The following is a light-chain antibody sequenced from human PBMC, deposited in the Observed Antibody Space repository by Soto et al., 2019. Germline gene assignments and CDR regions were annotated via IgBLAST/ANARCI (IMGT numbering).Light chain of an antibody. V-gene: IGLV2-14*01. J-gene: IGLJ1*01. CDR2: DVS. CDR3: SSYTSSSRGV. CDR1: SSDVGGYNY. Sequence: LTQPASVSGSPGQSITISCTGTSSDVGGYNYVSWYQQHPGKAPKLMIYDVSNRPSGVSNRFSGSKSGNTASLTISGLQAEDEADYYCSSYTSSSRGVFGTGTKVTVL.